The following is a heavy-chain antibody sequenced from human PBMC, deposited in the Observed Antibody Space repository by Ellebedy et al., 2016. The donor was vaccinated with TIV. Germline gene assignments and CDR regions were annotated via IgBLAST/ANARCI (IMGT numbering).Heavy chain of an antibody. V-gene: IGHV3-74*01. CDR1: GFTFSSSW. J-gene: IGHJ4*01. Sequence: PGGSLRLSCAASGFTFSSSWVHWIRQAAGKGLVWLLRINGDGGFTSHADFVKGRFTISRENAKNTLYRQMNSLKAEDTAMYYCSTLSDTWYWGHGTLVTVSS. CDR3: STLSDTWY. CDR2: INGDGGFT. D-gene: IGHD2-21*02.